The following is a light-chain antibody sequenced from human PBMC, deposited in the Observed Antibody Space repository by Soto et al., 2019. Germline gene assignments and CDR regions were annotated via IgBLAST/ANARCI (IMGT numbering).Light chain of an antibody. V-gene: IGKV1-39*01. Sequence: DIQMTQSPSSLSASVGDRVTITCRARQSISSYLNWDQHDPRKATKLLIYTASSLQSGLPSMFSGSVSGTDFTLNINSLQPEDFATYYCQQSYSTPLYTFGQGTKLAIK. CDR2: TAS. J-gene: IGKJ2*01. CDR1: QSISSY. CDR3: QQSYSTPLYT.